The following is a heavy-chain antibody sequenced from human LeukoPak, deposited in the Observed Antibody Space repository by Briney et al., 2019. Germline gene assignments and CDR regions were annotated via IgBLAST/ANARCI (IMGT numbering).Heavy chain of an antibody. CDR1: GFTFSSFS. V-gene: IGHV3-48*04. CDR3: ARDIGSYGDSAY. J-gene: IGHJ4*02. Sequence: PGGSLRLSCAASGFTFSSFSMNWVRQAPGKGLEWLSYISSTSSAIYYADSLKGRFTISRDNAKNSLYLQMDSLRAEDTAVYYCARDIGSYGDSAYWGQGTLVTVSS. D-gene: IGHD3-16*01. CDR2: ISSTSSAI.